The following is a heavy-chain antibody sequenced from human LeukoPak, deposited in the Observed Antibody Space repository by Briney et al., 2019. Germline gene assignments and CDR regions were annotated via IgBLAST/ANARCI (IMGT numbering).Heavy chain of an antibody. V-gene: IGHV3-48*02. D-gene: IGHD1-26*01. CDR1: GFTFSMYS. CDR2: ISGSSSTV. Sequence: QTGGSLRLSCVASGFTFSMYSMNWVRQAPGKGLEWLSHISGSSSTVHYEDSVKGRFTISRDNAKNSLYLQMNSLRDEDTAVYYRARDLSGTYPFDLWGQGTLVTVSS. J-gene: IGHJ4*02. CDR3: ARDLSGTYPFDL.